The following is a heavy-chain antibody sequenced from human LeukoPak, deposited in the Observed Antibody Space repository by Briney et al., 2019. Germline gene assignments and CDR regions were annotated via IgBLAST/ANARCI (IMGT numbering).Heavy chain of an antibody. J-gene: IGHJ6*03. V-gene: IGHV3-21*04. CDR3: ARDDYYYMDV. CDR1: GFTLSSYA. CDR2: ISSSGSYI. Sequence: GGSLRLSCAASGFTLSSYAMSWVRQAPGKGLEWVSSISSSGSYIYYADSVKGRFTISRDNAKNSLYLQMNSLRAEDTAVYYCARDDYYYMDVWGKGTTVTVSS.